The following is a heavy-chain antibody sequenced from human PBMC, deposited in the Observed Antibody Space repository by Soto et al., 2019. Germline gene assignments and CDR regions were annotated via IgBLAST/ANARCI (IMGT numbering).Heavy chain of an antibody. CDR1: GFTFSSYG. D-gene: IGHD3-3*01. CDR2: IWYDGSNK. Sequence: QVQLVESGGGVVQPGRSLRLSCAASGFTFSSYGMHWVRQAPGKGLEWVAVIWYDGSNKYYADSVKGRFTISRDNSKNTLYLQVNSLRAEDTAVYYCARDYANYDFWSGYLDYWGQGTLVTVSS. CDR3: ARDYANYDFWSGYLDY. J-gene: IGHJ4*02. V-gene: IGHV3-33*01.